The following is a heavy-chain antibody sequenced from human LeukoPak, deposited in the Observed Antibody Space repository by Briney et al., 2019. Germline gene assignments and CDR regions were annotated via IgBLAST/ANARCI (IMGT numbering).Heavy chain of an antibody. CDR3: ATGDFWSGYGPIDY. J-gene: IGHJ4*02. CDR2: FDPEDGET. D-gene: IGHD3-3*01. V-gene: IGHV1-24*01. Sequence: GASVKVSCKVSGYTLTELSIHWVRPAPGKGLEWMGGFDPEDGETIYAQKFQGRVTMTEDTSTDTAYMELSSLRSEDTAVYYCATGDFWSGYGPIDYWGQGTLVTVSS. CDR1: GYTLTELS.